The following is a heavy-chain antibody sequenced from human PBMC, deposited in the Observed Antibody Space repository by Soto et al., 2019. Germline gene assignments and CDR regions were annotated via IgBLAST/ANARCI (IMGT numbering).Heavy chain of an antibody. CDR2: IYYTGIT. CDR1: GDSISISSFY. Sequence: QLQLQESGPGLVKPSETLSLTYTVAGDSISISSFYWGWIRQPPGKGLEWIGTIYYTGITYYNTSLKSRVTISVDTSKNQFSLKLSSVTAADTAVYYCARQYSSSWGDWFDPWGQGTLVTVSS. V-gene: IGHV4-39*01. J-gene: IGHJ5*02. D-gene: IGHD6-6*01. CDR3: ARQYSSSWGDWFDP.